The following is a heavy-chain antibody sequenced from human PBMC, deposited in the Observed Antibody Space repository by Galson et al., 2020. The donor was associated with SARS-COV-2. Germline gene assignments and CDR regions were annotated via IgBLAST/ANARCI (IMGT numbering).Heavy chain of an antibody. CDR2: IFYSGFT. Sequence: SETLSLTCTVTGVSVSSDESSWSWIRQHPEKGQEWIGYIFYSGFTYYSPSFKSRLTMSLDTSKNQFSLKLNAVTAADTAIYYCANGLGGDYWGPGTAVIVSS. CDR1: GVSVSSDESS. J-gene: IGHJ4*02. CDR3: ANGLGGDY. D-gene: IGHD1-26*01. V-gene: IGHV4-30-4*03.